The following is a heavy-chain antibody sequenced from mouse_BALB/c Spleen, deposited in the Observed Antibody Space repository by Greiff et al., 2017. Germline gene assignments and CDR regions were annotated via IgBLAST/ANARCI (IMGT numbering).Heavy chain of an antibody. CDR1: GFTFSSFG. J-gene: IGHJ1*01. V-gene: IGHV5-17*02. CDR3: ARWYFDV. Sequence: DVMLVESGGGFVQPGGSRKLSCAASGFTFSSFGMHWVRQAPEKGLEWVAYISSGSSTIYYADTVKGRFTISRDNPKNTLFLQMTSLRSEDTAMYYCARWYFDVWGAGTTVTVSS. CDR2: ISSGSSTI.